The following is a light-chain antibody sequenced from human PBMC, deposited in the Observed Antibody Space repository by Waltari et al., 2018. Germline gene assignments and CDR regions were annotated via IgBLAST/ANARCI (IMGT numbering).Light chain of an antibody. CDR1: QGISSN. CDR2: GKS. V-gene: IGKV3-15*01. J-gene: IGKJ2*01. Sequence: EIVMTQSPATLSMSPGETATLSCRASQGISSNLAWYQQKPGQAPRLLMYGKSTRASGFPAVFSGSGSGTEFTLTISSLQSEDFATYYCQQYDIWPYTFGQGTKLEIK. CDR3: QQYDIWPYT.